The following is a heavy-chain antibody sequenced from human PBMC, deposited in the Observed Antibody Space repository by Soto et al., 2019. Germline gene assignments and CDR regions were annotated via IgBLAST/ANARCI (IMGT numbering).Heavy chain of an antibody. D-gene: IGHD1-26*01. Sequence: GGSLRLSCAASGFTFSNAWMSWVRQAPGKGLEWVGRIKSKTDGGTTDYAAPVKGRFTISRDDSKNTLYLQMNSLKTEDTAVHYCTTDYGSYFYYYYGMDVWGQGTTVTVSS. V-gene: IGHV3-15*01. J-gene: IGHJ6*02. CDR3: TTDYGSYFYYYYGMDV. CDR2: IKSKTDGGTT. CDR1: GFTFSNAW.